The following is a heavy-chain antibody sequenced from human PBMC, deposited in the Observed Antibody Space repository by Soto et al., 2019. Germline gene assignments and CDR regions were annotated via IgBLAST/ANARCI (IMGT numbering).Heavy chain of an antibody. CDR3: AKSGGYSSGWYLSEYYFDY. CDR2: IYYSGST. Sequence: SETLSLTCTVSGGSISSCYWSWIRQPPGKGLEWIGYIYYSGSTNYNPSLKSRVTISVDTSKNQFSLKLSSVTAADTAVYYCAKSGGYSSGWYLSEYYFDYWGQGTLVTVSS. D-gene: IGHD6-19*01. J-gene: IGHJ4*02. V-gene: IGHV4-59*01. CDR1: GGSISSCY.